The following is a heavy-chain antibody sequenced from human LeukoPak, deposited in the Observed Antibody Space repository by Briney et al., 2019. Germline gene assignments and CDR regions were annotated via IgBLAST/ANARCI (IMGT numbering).Heavy chain of an antibody. J-gene: IGHJ4*02. D-gene: IGHD3-10*01. CDR3: ASYGPGSYFGFSY. V-gene: IGHV4-30-4*01. CDR2: IYYSGST. Sequence: SQTLSLTCTVSGGSISSGDYYWSWIRQPPGKGLEWIGYIYYSGSTYYNPSLKSRVTISVDTSKNQFSLKLSSVTAADTAVYYCASYGPGSYFGFSYWGQGTLVTVSS. CDR1: GGSISSGDYY.